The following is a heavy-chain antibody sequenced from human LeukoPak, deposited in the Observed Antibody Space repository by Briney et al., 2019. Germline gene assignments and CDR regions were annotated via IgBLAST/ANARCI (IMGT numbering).Heavy chain of an antibody. J-gene: IGHJ6*03. CDR2: INPNSGGT. V-gene: IGHV1-2*02. CDR1: GYTFTGYY. CDR3: AREATVTTLPYYYYYMDV. D-gene: IGHD4-11*01. Sequence: ASVKVSCKASGYTFTGYYMHWVRQAPGQGLEWMGWINPNSGGTNYAQKFQGRVTMTRDTSISTAYMELSRLRSDDTAVYYCAREATVTTLPYYYYYMDVWGKGTTVTVSS.